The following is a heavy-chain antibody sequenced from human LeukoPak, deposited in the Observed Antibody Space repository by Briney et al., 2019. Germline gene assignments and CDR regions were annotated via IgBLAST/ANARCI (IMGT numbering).Heavy chain of an antibody. D-gene: IGHD3-22*01. CDR1: GGSISSGSYY. Sequence: PSQTLSLTCTVSGGSISSGSYYWSWIRQPAGKGLEWIGRIYTSGSTNYNPSLKSRVTISVDTSKNQFSLKLSSVTAADTAVYYCARVGGSAYYYDSSGYFLDYWGQGTLVTVSS. CDR3: ARVGGSAYYYDSSGYFLDY. V-gene: IGHV4-61*02. J-gene: IGHJ4*02. CDR2: IYTSGST.